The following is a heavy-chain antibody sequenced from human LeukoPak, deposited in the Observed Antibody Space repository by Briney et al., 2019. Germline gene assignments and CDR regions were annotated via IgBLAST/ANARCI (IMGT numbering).Heavy chain of an antibody. D-gene: IGHD4-17*01. J-gene: IGHJ4*02. CDR1: GFTFSSYW. Sequence: GRSLRLSCAASGFTFSSYWMSWVRQAPGEGLEWVANIKQDGREKYCVDSVKGRFTISRDNAKNSLHLQMNSLRAEDTAVYYCARDLGYGDCSDYWGQGTLVTVSS. CDR3: ARDLGYGDCSDY. V-gene: IGHV3-7*01. CDR2: IKQDGREK.